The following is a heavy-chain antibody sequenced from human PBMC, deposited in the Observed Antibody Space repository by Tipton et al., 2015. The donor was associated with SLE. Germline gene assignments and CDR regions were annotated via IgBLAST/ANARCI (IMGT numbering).Heavy chain of an antibody. CDR2: INPNSGDT. D-gene: IGHD1-26*01. CDR1: GFTFTGYF. J-gene: IGHJ5*02. V-gene: IGHV1-2*07. CDR3: AREYFSGTYSSNGFDP. Sequence: QSGPEVKKPGASVKVSCETSGFTFTGYFLHWIRQAPGQGLEWMGWINPNSGDTIFAHRIQGRITMTRDTSISTAYMELSSLTSADAAVYYCAREYFSGTYSSNGFDPWGQGTLVTVSS.